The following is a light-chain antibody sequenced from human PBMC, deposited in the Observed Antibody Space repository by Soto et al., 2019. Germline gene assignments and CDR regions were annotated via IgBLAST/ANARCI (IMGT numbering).Light chain of an antibody. CDR1: QTVSSY. J-gene: IGKJ3*01. Sequence: DIRLTQSPSFLSASVGDRVTITCRASQTVSSYLVWYQQKPGKAPKVLITDASTLQSRVPSRFSGSGFGTEFTLTIRGLQPEDVATYYCQQLNNFVTFGPGTKVNI. CDR2: DAS. V-gene: IGKV1-9*01. CDR3: QQLNNFVT.